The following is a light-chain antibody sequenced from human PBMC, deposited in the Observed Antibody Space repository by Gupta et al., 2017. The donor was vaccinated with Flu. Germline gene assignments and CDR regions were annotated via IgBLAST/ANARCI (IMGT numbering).Light chain of an antibody. CDR1: SSNIGRNY. V-gene: IGLV1-47*01. Sequence: MVTISCSESSSNIGRNYVYWYQQLPGTAPTLLCYRNNQRPSRVPDRFSGSNSGTSASLAIRGPRSGDAADYYCAALDDSRIGLWMCGGGT. CDR2: RNN. CDR3: AALDDSRIGLWM. J-gene: IGLJ3*02.